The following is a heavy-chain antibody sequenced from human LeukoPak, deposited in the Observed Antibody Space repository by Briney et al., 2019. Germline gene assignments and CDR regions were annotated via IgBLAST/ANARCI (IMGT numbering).Heavy chain of an antibody. J-gene: IGHJ5*02. CDR2: ISAYNGNT. CDR1: GYTFTSYG. Sequence: ASVKVSCKASGYTFTSYGISWVRQAPGQGLEWMGWISAYNGNTNYAQKLQGRVTMTTDTSTSTAYMELRSLRSDDTAVYYCARMVRGVISDWFDPWGQGTLVTVSS. D-gene: IGHD3-10*01. V-gene: IGHV1-18*01. CDR3: ARMVRGVISDWFDP.